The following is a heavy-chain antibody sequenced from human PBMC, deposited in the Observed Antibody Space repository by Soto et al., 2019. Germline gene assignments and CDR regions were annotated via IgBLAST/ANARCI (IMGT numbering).Heavy chain of an antibody. CDR2: INPIFGTA. D-gene: IGHD6-13*01. V-gene: IGHV1-69*12. CDR3: ARVVGAGMYGMAV. Sequence: QVQLVQSGAEVKKPGSSVKVSCKASGGTFSSYAISWVRQAPGQGLEWMGGINPIFGTANYAQKFQGRGTITAAESMSTAYMEVSRVESEDTAVYSWARVVGAGMYGMAVWGQGTPVTVSS. CDR1: GGTFSSYA. J-gene: IGHJ6*02.